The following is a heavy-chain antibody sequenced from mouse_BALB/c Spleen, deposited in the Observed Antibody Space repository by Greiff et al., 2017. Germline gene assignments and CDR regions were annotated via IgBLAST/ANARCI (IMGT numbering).Heavy chain of an antibody. J-gene: IGHJ4*01. D-gene: IGHD2-3*01. Sequence: QVQLQQPGAELVMPGASVKMSCKASGYTFTDYWMHWVKQRPGQGLEWIGAIDTSDSYTSYNQKFKGKATLTVDESSSTAYMQLSSLTSEDSAVYYCARGGDGYYDAMDDWGQGTSVTVSS. CDR3: ARGGDGYYDAMDD. CDR2: IDTSDSYT. CDR1: GYTFTDYW. V-gene: IGHV1-69*01.